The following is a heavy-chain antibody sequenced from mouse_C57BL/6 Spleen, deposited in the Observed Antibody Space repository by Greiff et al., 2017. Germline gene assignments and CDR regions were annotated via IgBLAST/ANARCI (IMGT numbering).Heavy chain of an antibody. CDR2: IYPGSGGT. CDR3: ASKGDYAFAY. J-gene: IGHJ4*01. Sequence: VQLQQSGAELVRPGTSVKVSCKASGYAFTNYLIEWVKQRPGQGLGWIGVIYPGSGGTNYNEKFKGKATLTADKSASPAYMQLSSLASEDSAVYFCASKGDYAFAYWGQGTSVTVSS. CDR1: GYAFTNYL. V-gene: IGHV1-54*01.